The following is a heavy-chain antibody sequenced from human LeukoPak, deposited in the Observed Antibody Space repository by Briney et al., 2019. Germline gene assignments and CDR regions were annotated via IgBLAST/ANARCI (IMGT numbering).Heavy chain of an antibody. D-gene: IGHD2-15*01. Sequence: ASVKVYCKASGGTFSSYGISWVGQAPGQGLEWMGRILPIFGIANYAQKFQGRVTITADKSTSTAYMELSSLRSEDTAVYYCARDQKGWPHYYGMEVWGQGTTVTVSS. V-gene: IGHV1-69*04. CDR3: ARDQKGWPHYYGMEV. J-gene: IGHJ6*02. CDR2: ILPIFGIA. CDR1: GGTFSSYG.